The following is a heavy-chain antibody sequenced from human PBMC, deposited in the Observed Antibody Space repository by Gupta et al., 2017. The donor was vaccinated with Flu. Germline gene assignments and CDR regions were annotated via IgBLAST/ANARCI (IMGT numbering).Heavy chain of an antibody. Sequence: QVQLQQWGAGLLKPSETLSLTCIVYGGSFSVYYWSWIRQPPGKGLEWIGEINHRGSTNYSPSLKSRVTISVDTSKNQFALKVTSVTAADTAVYYCARLPRGTSRFDYWGQGTLVTVSS. CDR3: ARLPRGTSRFDY. D-gene: IGHD3-16*01. J-gene: IGHJ4*02. CDR2: INHRGST. CDR1: GGSFSVYY. V-gene: IGHV4-34*01.